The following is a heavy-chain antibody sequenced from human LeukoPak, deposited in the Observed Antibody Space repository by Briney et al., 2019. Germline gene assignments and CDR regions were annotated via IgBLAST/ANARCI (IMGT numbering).Heavy chain of an antibody. CDR2: IYYSGST. D-gene: IGHD3-3*01. J-gene: IGHJ4*02. V-gene: IGHV4-31*03. Sequence: SETLSLTCTVSGGSISSGGYYWSWICQHPGKGLEWIGYIYYSGSTYYNPSLKSRVTISVDTSKNQFSLKPSSVTAADTAVYYCARWRYYDFWSGYYPSSYFDYWGQGTLVTVSS. CDR3: ARWRYYDFWSGYYPSSYFDY. CDR1: GGSISSGGYY.